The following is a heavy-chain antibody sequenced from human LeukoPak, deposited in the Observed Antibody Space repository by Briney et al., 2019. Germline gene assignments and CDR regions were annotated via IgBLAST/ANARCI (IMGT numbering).Heavy chain of an antibody. V-gene: IGHV3-30-3*01. CDR1: GFTFSSYA. CDR2: ISYDGSNK. D-gene: IGHD3-3*01. J-gene: IGHJ6*02. CDR3: AANYDFWSGTRPVGMDV. Sequence: GGSLRLSCAASGFTFSSYAMHWVRQAPGKGLEWVAVISYDGSNKYYADSVKGRFTISRDNAKNSLYLQMNSLRAEDTAVYYCAANYDFWSGTRPVGMDVWGQGTTVTVSS.